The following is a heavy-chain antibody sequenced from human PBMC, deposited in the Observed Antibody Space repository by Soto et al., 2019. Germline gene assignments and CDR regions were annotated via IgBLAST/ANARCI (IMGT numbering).Heavy chain of an antibody. D-gene: IGHD2-15*01. Sequence: ASVKVSCKASGYTFSDYYMNWVRQAPGQGLEWMGWINPNTGGTNYARKFQGRVTMTRDTSISTVFMELSSLRSDDTAVYYCARAEDIVGDFDYWGQGTLVTVSS. V-gene: IGHV1-2*02. CDR2: INPNTGGT. J-gene: IGHJ4*02. CDR3: ARAEDIVGDFDY. CDR1: GYTFSDYY.